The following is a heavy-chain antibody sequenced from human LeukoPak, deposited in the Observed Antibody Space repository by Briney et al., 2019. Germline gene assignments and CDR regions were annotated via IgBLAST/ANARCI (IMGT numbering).Heavy chain of an antibody. Sequence: GGSLRLSCAASGFTFSAYEMYWVRQAPGKGLEWVSGISGSGGSTYYADSVKGRFTISRDNSKNTLYLQMNSLRAEDTAVYYCAKVRGSGSYELDYWGQGTLVTVSS. CDR3: AKVRGSGSYELDY. CDR2: ISGSGGST. V-gene: IGHV3-23*01. J-gene: IGHJ4*02. CDR1: GFTFSAYE. D-gene: IGHD3-10*01.